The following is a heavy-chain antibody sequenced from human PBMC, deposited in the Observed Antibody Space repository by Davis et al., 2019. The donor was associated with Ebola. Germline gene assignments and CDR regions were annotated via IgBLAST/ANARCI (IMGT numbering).Heavy chain of an antibody. V-gene: IGHV4-59*01. CDR1: GFTFSSYW. D-gene: IGHD3-10*01. Sequence: GSLRLSCAASGFTFSSYWMSWVRQPPGKGLEWIGYIYNSGSTKYNPSLESRVTISVDTSKNQFSLRLSSVTAADTAVYYCARFYGSGSYYRNWFDPWGQGTLVTVSS. CDR3: ARFYGSGSYYRNWFDP. CDR2: IYNSGST. J-gene: IGHJ5*02.